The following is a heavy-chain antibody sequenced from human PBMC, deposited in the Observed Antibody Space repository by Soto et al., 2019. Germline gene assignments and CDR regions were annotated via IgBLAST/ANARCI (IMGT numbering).Heavy chain of an antibody. CDR2: ISSSSSYI. CDR1: GFTFSSYS. CDR3: GGGHDRGPPGGGGMDV. J-gene: IGHJ6*02. V-gene: IGHV3-21*06. Sequence: EVQLVESGGGLVKPGGSLRLSCAASGFTFSSYSMNWVRQAPGKGLEWVSSISSSSSYIYYADSVKGRFTISRDNAKNPLYLQMNSLRAGDAAVYYLGGGHDRGPPGGGGMDVWGQGTTVTVSS. D-gene: IGHD3-22*01.